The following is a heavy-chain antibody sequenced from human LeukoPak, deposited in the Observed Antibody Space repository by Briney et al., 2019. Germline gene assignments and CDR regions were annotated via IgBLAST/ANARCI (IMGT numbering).Heavy chain of an antibody. J-gene: IGHJ4*02. V-gene: IGHV3-11*04. CDR2: ISSSGSTI. Sequence: GGSLRLSCAASGFTFSDYYMSWIRQAPGKGLEWVSYISSSGSTIYYAGSVKGRFTISRDNAKNSLYLQMNSLRAEDTAVYYCARFQRDKPATHPDYWGQGTLVTVSS. D-gene: IGHD2-2*01. CDR1: GFTFSDYY. CDR3: ARFQRDKPATHPDY.